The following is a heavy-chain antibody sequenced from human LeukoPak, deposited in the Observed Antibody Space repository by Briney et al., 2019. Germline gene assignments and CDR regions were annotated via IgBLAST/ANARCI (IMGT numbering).Heavy chain of an antibody. V-gene: IGHV3-33*01. CDR1: QFTFSHYA. J-gene: IGHJ4*02. Sequence: GGSLRLSCVASQFTFSHYAMHWVRQSPGRGLEWVAVIWSDGTNQYYADSVRGRSTISRDDSQKTVYLHMNGLRVEDTAVYFCARDAQRGFDYSNSLRYWGQGTLVTVSS. CDR3: ARDAQRGFDYSNSLRY. CDR2: IWSDGTNQ. D-gene: IGHD4-11*01.